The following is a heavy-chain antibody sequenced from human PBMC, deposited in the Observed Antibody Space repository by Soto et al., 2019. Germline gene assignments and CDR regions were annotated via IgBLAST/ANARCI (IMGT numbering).Heavy chain of an antibody. CDR1: GGSISSSSYY. D-gene: IGHD3-9*01. CDR2: IYYSGST. J-gene: IGHJ5*02. Sequence: PSETLSLTCTVSGGSISSSSYYWGWIRQPPGKGLEWIGSIYYSGSTYYNPSLKSRVTISVDTSKNQFSLKLSSVTAADTAVYYCARELRLDYDISTGLYNWFDPWGQGTLVTVSS. V-gene: IGHV4-39*02. CDR3: ARELRLDYDISTGLYNWFDP.